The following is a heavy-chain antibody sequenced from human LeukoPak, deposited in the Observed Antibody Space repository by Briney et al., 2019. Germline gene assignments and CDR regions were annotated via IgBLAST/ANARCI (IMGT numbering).Heavy chain of an antibody. CDR2: IYYSGST. D-gene: IGHD3-22*01. V-gene: IGHV4-39*07. CDR1: GGSISSSSYY. J-gene: IGHJ3*02. Sequence: PSETLSLTCTVSGGSISSSSYYCGWIRQPPGKGLEWIGSIYYSGSTYYNPSLKSRVTISVDTSKNQFSMKLSSVTAAETAVYYCARIKSDYYYDSSGRRAGAFDIWGQGTMVTVSS. CDR3: ARIKSDYYYDSSGRRAGAFDI.